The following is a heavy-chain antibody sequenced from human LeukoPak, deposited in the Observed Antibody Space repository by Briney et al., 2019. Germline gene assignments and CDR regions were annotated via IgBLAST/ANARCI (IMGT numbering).Heavy chain of an antibody. D-gene: IGHD1-14*01. V-gene: IGHV3-23*01. CDR1: GVTFSSYA. CDR2: ISGSGGST. J-gene: IGHJ4*02. Sequence: GGSLRLSCAASGVTFSSYAMCWGREAPGKGLERGSAISGSGGSTDYADSVKGRLTISTDNSTKTRYMQMNSLRAEDTAVYYCAKVAGMVDYWGQGTLVTVSS. CDR3: AKVAGMVDY.